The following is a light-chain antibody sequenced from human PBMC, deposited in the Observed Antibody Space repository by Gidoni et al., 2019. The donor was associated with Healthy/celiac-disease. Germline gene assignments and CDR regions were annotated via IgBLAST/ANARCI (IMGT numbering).Light chain of an antibody. J-gene: IGKJ1*01. V-gene: IGKV1-39*01. CDR3: QQSYSTPWT. CDR2: AAS. CDR1: QSISSY. Sequence: DIPMTKSPSSLSASVGDKVTITCRASQSISSYLNWYQPKPGKAPKLLIYAASSLPSGVPSRFSGSGSGTDFTLTISSLQPEDFATYYCQQSYSTPWTFGQGTKVEIK.